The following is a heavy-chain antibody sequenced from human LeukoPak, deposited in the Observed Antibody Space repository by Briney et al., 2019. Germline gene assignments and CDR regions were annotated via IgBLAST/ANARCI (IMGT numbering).Heavy chain of an antibody. D-gene: IGHD2-15*01. J-gene: IGHJ4*02. CDR3: AKDRASVVYCSGGTCYFDY. V-gene: IGHV3-9*01. CDR2: ISWNSASL. CDR1: GFTFDDFA. Sequence: GGSLRLSCAASGFTFDDFAMHWVRQAPGKGLEGVSVISWNSASLDYADSVKGRFTISRDNAKNSLYLQMNSLRAEDTAFYYCAKDRASVVYCSGGTCYFDYWGQGTLVSVSS.